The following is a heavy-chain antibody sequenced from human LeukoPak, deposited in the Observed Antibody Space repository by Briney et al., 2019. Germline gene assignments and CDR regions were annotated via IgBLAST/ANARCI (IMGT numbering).Heavy chain of an antibody. Sequence: GASVKVSCKASGYTFTSYDIKWVRQATGQGLEWMVWKNPNSGGTNYAQKFQGRVTMTRDTSISTVYMELSRLRSDDTAVYYCARDFPMTAAGASLSYWGQGTLVTVSS. CDR1: GYTFTSYD. CDR3: ARDFPMTAAGASLSY. CDR2: KNPNSGGT. D-gene: IGHD6-13*01. J-gene: IGHJ4*02. V-gene: IGHV1-2*02.